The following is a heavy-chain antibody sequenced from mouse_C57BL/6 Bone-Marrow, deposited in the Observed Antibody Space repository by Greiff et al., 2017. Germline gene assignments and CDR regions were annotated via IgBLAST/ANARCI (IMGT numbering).Heavy chain of an antibody. D-gene: IGHD3-2*02. Sequence: EVKLVESGGGLVQPGGSLSLSCAASGFTFTDYYMSWVRQPPGKALEWLGFIRNKANGSTTEYSASVKGRFTISRDNSKSLLYLRRHALGAEDGATYYCARDECAGYFWFAYWGQGTLVTVSA. CDR1: GFTFTDYY. J-gene: IGHJ3*01. CDR2: IRNKANGSTT. V-gene: IGHV7-3*01. CDR3: ARDECAGYFWFAY.